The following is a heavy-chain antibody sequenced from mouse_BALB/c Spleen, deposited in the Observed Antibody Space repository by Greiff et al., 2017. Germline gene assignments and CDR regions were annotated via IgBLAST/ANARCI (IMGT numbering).Heavy chain of an antibody. V-gene: IGHV1-54*03. CDR2: INPGSGGT. Sequence: QVQLQQSGAGLVRPGTSVKVSCTASGYAFTNYLIEWVKQRPGQGLEWIGVINPGSGGTNYNEKFKGKVTLTADKSSSTVYMQLSSLTSDDSAVYFCARAEGAYWGQGTLVTVSA. CDR1: GYAFTNYL. J-gene: IGHJ3*01. CDR3: ARAEGAY.